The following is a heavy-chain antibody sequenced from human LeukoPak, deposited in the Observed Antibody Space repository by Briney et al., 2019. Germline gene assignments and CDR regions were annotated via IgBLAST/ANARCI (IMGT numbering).Heavy chain of an antibody. CDR1: GDSISSYY. J-gene: IGHJ3*02. V-gene: IGHV4-59*01. Sequence: SETLSLTCTVSGDSISSYYWSWIRQPPGKGLEWIGYIYYTGITKYNPSLKSRVTMSVDTSKNQFSLKLTSVTAADTAVYYCARYCSTSGTKAFGIWRQGTMVTVSS. CDR2: IYYTGIT. D-gene: IGHD3-10*01. CDR3: ARYCSTSGTKAFGI.